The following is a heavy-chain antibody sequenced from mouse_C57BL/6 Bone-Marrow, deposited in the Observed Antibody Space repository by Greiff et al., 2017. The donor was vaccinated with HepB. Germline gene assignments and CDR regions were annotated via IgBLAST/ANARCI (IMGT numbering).Heavy chain of an antibody. CDR2: INPGSGGT. CDR3: ASIYYGYDGYYFDY. J-gene: IGHJ2*01. D-gene: IGHD2-2*01. Sequence: VQGVESGAELVRPGTSVKVSCKASGYAFTNYLIEWVKQRPGQGLEWIGVINPGSGGTNYNEKFKGKATLTADKSSSTAYMQLSSLTSEDSAVYFCASIYYGYDGYYFDYWGQGTTLTVSS. CDR1: GYAFTNYL. V-gene: IGHV1-54*01.